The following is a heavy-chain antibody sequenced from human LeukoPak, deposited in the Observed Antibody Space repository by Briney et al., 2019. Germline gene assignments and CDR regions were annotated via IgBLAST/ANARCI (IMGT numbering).Heavy chain of an antibody. CDR1: GFIYSNYW. CDR3: AKDFGTMIQNWFDT. CDR2: IKEDGSET. V-gene: IGHV3-7*03. Sequence: PGGSLRLSCAASGFIYSNYWMSWVRQASGKGLEWVANIKEDGSETYYVDSVKGRFTISRDNSKNTLYLQMNSLRAEDTAVYYCAKDFGTMIQNWFDTWGQGTLVTVSS. J-gene: IGHJ5*02. D-gene: IGHD3-22*01.